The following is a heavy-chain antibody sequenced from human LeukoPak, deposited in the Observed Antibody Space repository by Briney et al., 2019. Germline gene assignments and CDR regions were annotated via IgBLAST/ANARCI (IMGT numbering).Heavy chain of an antibody. Sequence: PGGSLRLSCGASGFTFSSYAMSWVRQAPGKGLEWVSAISSSGGLAYYADSVKGRFTMSRDNSENTLFLQMNSLRADDTALYYCAKAGSSGYRYYFDYGGQGILVTVSA. J-gene: IGHJ4*02. V-gene: IGHV3-23*01. CDR2: ISSSGGLA. CDR3: AKAGSSGYRYYFDY. CDR1: GFTFSSYA. D-gene: IGHD3-22*01.